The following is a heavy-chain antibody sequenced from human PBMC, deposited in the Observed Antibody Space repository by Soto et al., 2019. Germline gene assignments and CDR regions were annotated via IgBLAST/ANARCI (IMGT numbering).Heavy chain of an antibody. Sequence: GGSLRLSCAASGFTFDDYAMHWVRQAPGKGLEWVSGISWNSGSIGYADSVKGRFTISRDNAKNSLYLQMNSLRAEDTALYYCAKWDSLLQAFDIWGQGTMVTVSS. CDR1: GFTFDDYA. CDR3: AKWDSLLQAFDI. J-gene: IGHJ3*02. CDR2: ISWNSGSI. D-gene: IGHD2-15*01. V-gene: IGHV3-9*01.